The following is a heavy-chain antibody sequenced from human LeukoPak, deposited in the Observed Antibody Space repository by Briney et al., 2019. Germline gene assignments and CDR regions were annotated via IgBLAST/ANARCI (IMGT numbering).Heavy chain of an antibody. V-gene: IGHV3-23*01. CDR2: ISGSGGNT. D-gene: IGHD3-10*01. Sequence: GGSLRLSCAASGFTFSSSAMSWVRQAPGKGREWVSAISGSGGNTYYADSVKGRFTISRDNSKNTLYLQMNSLRAEDTALYYCARDFSLGSHNWFDPWGQGTLVTVSS. J-gene: IGHJ5*02. CDR1: GFTFSSSA. CDR3: ARDFSLGSHNWFDP.